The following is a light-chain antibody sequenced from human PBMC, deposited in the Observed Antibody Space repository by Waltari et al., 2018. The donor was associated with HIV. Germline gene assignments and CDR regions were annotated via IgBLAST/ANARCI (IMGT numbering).Light chain of an antibody. V-gene: IGKV3-11*01. Sequence: DIVLTQSPATLSLSPGERATLACRASQSVSSYLACYQQKPGQAPRLLIYDASTRATGSPARCSGSGSGTDFTLTISSLEPEDFAVYYCQQRSNWPPLTFGGGTKVEIK. CDR1: QSVSSY. CDR2: DAS. CDR3: QQRSNWPPLT. J-gene: IGKJ4*01.